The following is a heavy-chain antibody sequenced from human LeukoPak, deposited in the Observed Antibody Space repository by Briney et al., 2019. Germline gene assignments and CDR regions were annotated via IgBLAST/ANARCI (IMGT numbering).Heavy chain of an antibody. D-gene: IGHD6-13*01. CDR3: ASIAAAGTPSDY. CDR2: IIPILGIA. V-gene: IGHV1-69*04. Sequence: SVKVSCKASGGTFSSYAISWVRQAPGQGLEWMGRIIPILGIANHAQKFQGRVTITADKSTSTAYMELSSLRSEDTAVYYCASIAAAGTPSDYWGQGTLVTVSS. J-gene: IGHJ4*02. CDR1: GGTFSSYA.